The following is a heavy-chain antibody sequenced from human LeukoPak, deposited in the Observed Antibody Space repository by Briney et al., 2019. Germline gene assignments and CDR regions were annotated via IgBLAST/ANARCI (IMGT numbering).Heavy chain of an antibody. CDR2: INHSGST. CDR1: GGSFSGYY. CDR3: ARRRYDYVWGSYQNKRWFGY. D-gene: IGHD3-16*02. Sequence: PSETLSLTCAVYGGSFSGYYWSWIRQPPGKGLEWIGEINHSGSTNYNPSLKSRVTISVDTSKNQFSLKLSSVTAADTAVYYCARRRYDYVWGSYQNKRWFGYWGQGTLVTVSS. V-gene: IGHV4-34*01. J-gene: IGHJ4*02.